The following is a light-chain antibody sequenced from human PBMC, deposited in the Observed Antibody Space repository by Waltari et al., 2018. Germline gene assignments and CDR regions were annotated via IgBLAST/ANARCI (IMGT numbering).Light chain of an antibody. CDR3: AVWDDSLNGWV. V-gene: IGLV1-44*01. CDR2: RDN. J-gene: IGLJ3*02. CDR1: DSNIGGNF. Sequence: QSVLTQSPSASGTPGQRATISCSGSDSNIGGNFVHWYQQFPGTAPTLLIHRDNQRPSGVPDRCSGSTSGTSASLAISGLQSEDEALYFCAVWDDSLNGWVFGGGTKVTVL.